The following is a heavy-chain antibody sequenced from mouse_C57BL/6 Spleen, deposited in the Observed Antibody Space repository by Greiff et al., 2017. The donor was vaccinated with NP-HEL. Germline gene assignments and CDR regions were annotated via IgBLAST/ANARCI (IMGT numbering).Heavy chain of an antibody. CDR1: GYTFTDYE. V-gene: IGHV1-15*01. J-gene: IGHJ3*01. CDR3: TRSDYYGSSYDAY. Sequence: VKLQESGAELVRPGASVTLSCKASGYTFTDYEMHWVKQTPVHGLEWIGAIDPETGGTAYNQKFKGKAILTADKSSSTAYMELRSLTSEDSAVYYCTRSDYYGSSYDAYWGQGTLVTVSA. D-gene: IGHD1-1*01. CDR2: IDPETGGT.